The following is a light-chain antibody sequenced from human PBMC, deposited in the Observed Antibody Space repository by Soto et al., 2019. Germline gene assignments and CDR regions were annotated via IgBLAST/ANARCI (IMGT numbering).Light chain of an antibody. CDR1: ERIGSG. J-gene: IGKJ2*01. CDR2: GAS. Sequence: DVQMTQTPSSVSASVGDRVTITCRASERIGSGLAWYQKKPGKAPKLLIYGASNLQGAVTSRFSGSGSETDFARTISSLQPEDFANYYCQQTYSFPHTFGQGPKVEIK. CDR3: QQTYSFPHT. V-gene: IGKV1-12*01.